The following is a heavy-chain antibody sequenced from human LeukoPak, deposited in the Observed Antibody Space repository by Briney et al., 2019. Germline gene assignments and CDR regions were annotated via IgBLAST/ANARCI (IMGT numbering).Heavy chain of an antibody. V-gene: IGHV4-39*07. CDR2: IYYSGST. CDR1: GGSISSTSYY. D-gene: IGHD6-13*01. J-gene: IGHJ4*02. CDR3: ASGEAAADFNY. Sequence: SETLSLTCTVSGGSISSTSYYWGWIRQPPGKGLEWIGSIYYSGSTYYNPSLKSRVTISVDTSKNQFSLKLSSVTAADTAVYYCASGEAAADFNYWGQGTLVTASS.